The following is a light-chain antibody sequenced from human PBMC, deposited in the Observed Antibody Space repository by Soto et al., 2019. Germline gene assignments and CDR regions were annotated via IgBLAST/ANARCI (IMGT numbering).Light chain of an antibody. J-gene: IGKJ1*01. CDR2: KAS. CDR1: QSISSW. CDR3: QQYNSYSWT. Sequence: DIQITQSPSTLSASVGDRVTITCRASQSISSWLAWYQQKPGKAPKLLSYKASSLESGVPSRFSGSGSGTEFTLTISSLQPDDFATYYCQQYNSYSWTFGQGTKVDIK. V-gene: IGKV1-5*03.